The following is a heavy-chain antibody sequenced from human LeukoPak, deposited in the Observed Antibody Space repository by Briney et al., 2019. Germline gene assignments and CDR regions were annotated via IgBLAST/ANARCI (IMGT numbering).Heavy chain of an antibody. CDR3: ARDPPLSFPDY. V-gene: IGHV3-20*04. CDR2: MNWNGGRK. CDR1: GFTYDDYG. J-gene: IGHJ4*02. D-gene: IGHD2-2*01. Sequence: GGSLRLSCAARGFTYDDYGMRWVGQAAGKGVEWVGGMNWNGGRKDYADSVKGGCTIYREKAKNSLYLQMNSLRAEDTALCYCARDPPLSFPDYWGQGTLVTVSS.